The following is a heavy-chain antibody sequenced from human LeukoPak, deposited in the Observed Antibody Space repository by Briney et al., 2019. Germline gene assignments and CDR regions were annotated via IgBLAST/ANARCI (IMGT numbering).Heavy chain of an antibody. V-gene: IGHV4-34*01. Sequence: SETLSLTCAVYGGSFSGYYWSWIRQPPGKGLEWIGEINHSGSTNYNPSLKSRVTISVDTSMNQFSLKLSSVTAADTAVYYCARVIVGATIDPWGQGTLVTVSS. CDR2: INHSGST. CDR1: GGSFSGYY. CDR3: ARVIVGATIDP. D-gene: IGHD1-26*01. J-gene: IGHJ5*02.